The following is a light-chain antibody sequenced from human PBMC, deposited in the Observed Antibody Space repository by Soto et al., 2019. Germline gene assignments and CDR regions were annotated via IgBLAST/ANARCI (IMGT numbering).Light chain of an antibody. CDR2: DAS. J-gene: IGKJ1*01. V-gene: IGKV1-5*01. CDR1: QSISSW. Sequence: DIQMTQSPSTLSASVGDRVTITCRASQSISSWLAWYQQKPGKAPKLLIYDASSLESGVPSRFSGSGSGTEFTLTISSLQADDFATYYCQQYNSYSRPFGQGTKVDIK. CDR3: QQYNSYSRP.